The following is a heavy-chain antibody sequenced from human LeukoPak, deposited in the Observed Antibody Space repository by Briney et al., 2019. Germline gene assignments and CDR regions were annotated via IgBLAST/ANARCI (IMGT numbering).Heavy chain of an antibody. J-gene: IGHJ4*02. D-gene: IGHD3-16*02. Sequence: SGTLSLTCAVSGGSISSSNWWSCVRQPPGKGLEWIGEIYHSGSTNYNPSLKSRVTISVDKSKNQFSLKLSSVTAADTAVYYCARATGLGELSPDYWGQGTLVTVSS. CDR1: GGSISSSNW. CDR3: ARATGLGELSPDY. CDR2: IYHSGST. V-gene: IGHV4-4*02.